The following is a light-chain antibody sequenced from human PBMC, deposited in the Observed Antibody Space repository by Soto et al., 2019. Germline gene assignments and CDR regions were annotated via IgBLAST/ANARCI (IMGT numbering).Light chain of an antibody. J-gene: IGKJ1*01. CDR1: QSISSC. V-gene: IGKV1-39*01. Sequence: DIQMTQSPSTLSASVGDKVTITCRASQSISSCLACYQQKPGKAPNLLIYAASSLQSGVPSRFSGAGSGTDFTLTIGNLHPEDFAIYYCKQSYSTQWTFGQGTKVDIK. CDR3: KQSYSTQWT. CDR2: AAS.